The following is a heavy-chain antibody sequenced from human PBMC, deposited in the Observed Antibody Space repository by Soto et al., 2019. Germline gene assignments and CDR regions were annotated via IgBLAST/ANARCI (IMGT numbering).Heavy chain of an antibody. D-gene: IGHD6-6*01. CDR1: GYSFTSYW. Sequence: PGESLKISCKGSGYSFTSYWIGWVRQMPGKGLEWMGIIYPGDSDTRYSPSFQGQVTISADKSISTAYLQWSSLKASDTAMYYCASSFGVMSSSEYYYGMDVWGQGTTVTVSS. J-gene: IGHJ6*02. V-gene: IGHV5-51*01. CDR3: ASSFGVMSSSEYYYGMDV. CDR2: IYPGDSDT.